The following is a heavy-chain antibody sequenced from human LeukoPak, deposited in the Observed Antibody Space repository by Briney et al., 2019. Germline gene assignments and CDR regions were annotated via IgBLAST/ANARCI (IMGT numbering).Heavy chain of an antibody. J-gene: IGHJ5*02. V-gene: IGHV4-59*01. CDR1: GGSISSYY. Sequence: SETLSLTSTVSGGSISSYYWSWIRQPPGKGLEWIGYIYYSGSTNYNPSLKSRVTISVDTSKNQFSLKLSSVTAADTAVYYCATGGYCSGGSCYPNWFDPWGQGTLVTVSS. D-gene: IGHD2-15*01. CDR2: IYYSGST. CDR3: ATGGYCSGGSCYPNWFDP.